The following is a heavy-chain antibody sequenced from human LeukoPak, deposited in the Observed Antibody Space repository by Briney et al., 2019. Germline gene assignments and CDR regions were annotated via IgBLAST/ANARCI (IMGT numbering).Heavy chain of an antibody. D-gene: IGHD1-26*01. CDR2: IYYSGST. CDR1: GGSISRGGYY. CDR3: ARGYSGSYFDY. J-gene: IGHJ4*02. Sequence: SETLSLTCTVSGGSISRGGYYWSWIRQHPGKGLEWIGYIYYSGSTYYNPSLKSRVTISVDTSKNQFSLKLSSVAAADTAVYYCARGYSGSYFDYWGQGTLDTVSS. V-gene: IGHV4-31*03.